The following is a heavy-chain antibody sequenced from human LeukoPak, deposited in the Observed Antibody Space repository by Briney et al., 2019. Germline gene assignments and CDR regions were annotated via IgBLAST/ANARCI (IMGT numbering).Heavy chain of an antibody. CDR3: AKLSGVDSSGYYSDYFDY. D-gene: IGHD3-22*01. CDR1: GFTFSSYA. Sequence: GGSLRLSCAASGFTFSSYAMSWVRQAPGKGLEWVSAISGSGGSTYYADSVKGRFTISRDNSKNTLYLQMNSLRAEDTAVHYCAKLSGVDSSGYYSDYFDYWGQGTLVTVSS. CDR2: ISGSGGST. J-gene: IGHJ4*02. V-gene: IGHV3-23*01.